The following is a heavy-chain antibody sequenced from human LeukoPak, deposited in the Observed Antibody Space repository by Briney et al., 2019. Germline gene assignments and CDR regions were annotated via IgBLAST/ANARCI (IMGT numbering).Heavy chain of an antibody. CDR2: INPNSGGT. J-gene: IGHJ4*02. V-gene: IGHV1-2*02. CDR1: GYTFTGYY. D-gene: IGHD3-22*01. Sequence: KPGASVKVSCKASGYTFTGYYMHWVRQAPGQGLEWMGWINPNSGGTNYAQKFQGRVTMTRDTSISTAYMKLSRLRSDDTAVYYCARPVENYYDSSGYYFDYWGQGTLVTVSS. CDR3: ARPVENYYDSSGYYFDY.